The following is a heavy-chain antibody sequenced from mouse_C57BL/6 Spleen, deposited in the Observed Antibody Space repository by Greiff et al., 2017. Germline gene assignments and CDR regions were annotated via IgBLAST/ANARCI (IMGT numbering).Heavy chain of an antibody. J-gene: IGHJ2*01. CDR1: GYTFTDYY. D-gene: IGHD2-5*01. Sequence: EVKLQQSGPELVKPGASVKISCKASGYTFTDYYMNWVKQSHGKSLEWIGDINPNNGGTSYNQKFKGKATLTVDKSSSTAYMELRSLTSEDSAVYYCARVKGYSNYFDYWGQGTTLTVSS. V-gene: IGHV1-26*01. CDR2: INPNNGGT. CDR3: ARVKGYSNYFDY.